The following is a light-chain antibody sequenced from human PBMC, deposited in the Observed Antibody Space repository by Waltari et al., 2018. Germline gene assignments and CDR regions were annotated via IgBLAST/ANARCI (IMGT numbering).Light chain of an antibody. CDR3: SSYTSISTWV. V-gene: IGLV2-14*03. CDR2: DVT. Sequence: QSALTQPASVSGSPGQSITISCTGTSSDIGGYNFVSWYQHHPGKAPQLMIYDVTDRPSGVSDRFSGSKAGNTASLTLSWLQAEDEADYYCSSYTSISTWVFGGGTKLTVL. CDR1: SSDIGGYNF. J-gene: IGLJ3*02.